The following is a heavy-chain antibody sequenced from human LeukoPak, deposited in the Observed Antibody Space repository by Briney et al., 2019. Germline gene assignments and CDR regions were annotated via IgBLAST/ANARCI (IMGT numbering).Heavy chain of an antibody. CDR3: ARRPIPADDWFDH. V-gene: IGHV4-38-2*01. Sequence: PSETLSLTCAVSGYSISSGYYWGWIRQPPGEGVGWIGSIYHSGSTYYNPSLNSLVTISVDTSKNQFSLKLSSVTAADTAVYYCARRPIPADDWFDHWGQGTLVTVSS. CDR1: GYSISSGYY. CDR2: IYHSGST. D-gene: IGHD2-2*01. J-gene: IGHJ5*02.